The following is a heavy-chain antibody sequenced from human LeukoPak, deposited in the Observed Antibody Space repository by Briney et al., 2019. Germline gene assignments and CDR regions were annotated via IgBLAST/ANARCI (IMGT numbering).Heavy chain of an antibody. CDR2: IYYSGNT. D-gene: IGHD2-21*02. V-gene: IGHV4-59*01. CDR1: DGSISSYY. J-gene: IGHJ4*02. Sequence: SETLSLTCTVSDGSISSYYWSWIRQPPGKGLEWIGYIYYSGNTNSSPSLESRVTISVDTSKNQFSLKLSSVTAADTAVYYCAIFTDYYFDYWGQGTLVTVSS. CDR3: AIFTDYYFDY.